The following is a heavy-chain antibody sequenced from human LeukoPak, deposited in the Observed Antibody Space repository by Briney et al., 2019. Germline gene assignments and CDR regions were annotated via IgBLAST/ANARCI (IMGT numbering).Heavy chain of an antibody. Sequence: PGGSLRLSCVASGFTFSSYSMNWVRQAPGKGLEWVSYISTSSTYIYYADSVKGRFTISRDNAKNSLYLQMNSLRAEDTAVYYCAREGGWEVPAATSDYWGQGTLVTVSS. J-gene: IGHJ4*02. CDR1: GFTFSSYS. CDR3: AREGGWEVPAATSDY. CDR2: ISTSSTYI. D-gene: IGHD2-2*01. V-gene: IGHV3-21*01.